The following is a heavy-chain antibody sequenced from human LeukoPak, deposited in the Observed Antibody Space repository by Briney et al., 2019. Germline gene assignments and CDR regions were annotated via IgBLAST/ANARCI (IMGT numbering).Heavy chain of an antibody. V-gene: IGHV3-21*01. CDR2: ISSSSSYI. CDR1: GFTFSSYS. Sequence: GGSLRLSCAASGFTFSSYSMNWDRQAPGKGPEWVSSISSSSSYIYYADSVKGRFTISRDNAKNSLYLQMNSLRAEDTAVYYCARGLVGATGYWGQGTLVTVSS. D-gene: IGHD1-26*01. CDR3: ARGLVGATGY. J-gene: IGHJ4*02.